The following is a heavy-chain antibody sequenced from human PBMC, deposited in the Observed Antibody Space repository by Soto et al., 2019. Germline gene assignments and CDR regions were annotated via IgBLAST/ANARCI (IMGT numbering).Heavy chain of an antibody. J-gene: IGHJ6*02. CDR1: GGTFSTST. CDR3: ARDRIAAAGHYYYYGMDV. Sequence: SVKVSCKASGGTFSTSTFTWVRQAPGQGLEWMGRTIPLLNVADYAQKFQGRVTITADESTSTAYMELSSLRSEDTAVYYCARDRIAAAGHYYYYGMDVWGQGTTVTVSS. CDR2: TIPLLNVA. D-gene: IGHD6-13*01. V-gene: IGHV1-69*04.